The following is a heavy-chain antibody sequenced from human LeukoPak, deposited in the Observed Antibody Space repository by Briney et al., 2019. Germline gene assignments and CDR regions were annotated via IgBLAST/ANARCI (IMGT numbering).Heavy chain of an antibody. Sequence: GASVKVSCKASGYTFTGYYMHWVRQAPGQGLEWMGWINPNSGGTNYAQKFQGRVTMTRDTSISTAYMELSKLRSDDTAVYYCARGARGTNVQFAYWGQGTLVTVSS. J-gene: IGHJ4*02. D-gene: IGHD3-16*01. CDR1: GYTFTGYY. CDR3: ARGARGTNVQFAY. CDR2: INPNSGGT. V-gene: IGHV1-2*02.